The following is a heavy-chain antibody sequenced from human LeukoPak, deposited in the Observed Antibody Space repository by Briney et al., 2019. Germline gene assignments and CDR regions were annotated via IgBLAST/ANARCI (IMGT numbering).Heavy chain of an antibody. CDR1: GYTFTSYG. CDR3: AILMVPSFDS. Sequence: AASVKVSCKASGYTFTSYGVNWVRQAPGRGLEWMGWISPYTANTNYAQKLQGRVIVTTDTSTNTAYMELRSLKSDDTAVYYCAILMVPSFDSWGQGTLVTVSS. V-gene: IGHV1-18*01. D-gene: IGHD2-8*01. CDR2: ISPYTANT. J-gene: IGHJ4*02.